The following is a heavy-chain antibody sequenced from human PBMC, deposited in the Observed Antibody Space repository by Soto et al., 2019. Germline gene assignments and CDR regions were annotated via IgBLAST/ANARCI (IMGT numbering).Heavy chain of an antibody. D-gene: IGHD6-19*01. Sequence: GGSLRLSCAASGFTFSSYWMHWVRQAPGKGLVWVSRINSDGSSTSYADSVKGRFTISRDNAKNTLYLQMNSLRAEDTAVCYCVRVHSSGGPFDYWGQGTLVTVSS. CDR1: GFTFSSYW. V-gene: IGHV3-74*01. CDR3: VRVHSSGGPFDY. CDR2: INSDGSST. J-gene: IGHJ4*02.